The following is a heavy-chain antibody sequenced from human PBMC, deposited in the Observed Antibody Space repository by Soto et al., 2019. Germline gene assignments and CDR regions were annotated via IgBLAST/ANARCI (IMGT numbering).Heavy chain of an antibody. CDR3: ARETTVSGFDI. CDR2: IIPILGIA. V-gene: IGHV1-69*04. D-gene: IGHD4-17*01. J-gene: IGHJ3*02. Sequence: ASVKVSCKASGGTFSSYTISWVRQAPGQGLEWMGRIIPILGIANYAQKFQGRVTITADKSTSTAYMELSSLRSEDTAVYYCARETTVSGFDIWGPGTMVTVSS. CDR1: GGTFSSYT.